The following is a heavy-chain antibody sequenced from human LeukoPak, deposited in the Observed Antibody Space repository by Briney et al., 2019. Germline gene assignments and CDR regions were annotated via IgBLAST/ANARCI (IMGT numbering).Heavy chain of an antibody. Sequence: SETLSLTCAVYGGSFSGYYWSWIRQPPGKGLEWIGDINHSGSTNYNPSLKSRVTISVDTSKNQFSLKLSSVTAADTAVYYCARAGVAMATIRYYFDYWGQGTLVTVSS. CDR1: GGSFSGYY. D-gene: IGHD5-24*01. V-gene: IGHV4-34*01. CDR2: INHSGST. CDR3: ARAGVAMATIRYYFDY. J-gene: IGHJ4*02.